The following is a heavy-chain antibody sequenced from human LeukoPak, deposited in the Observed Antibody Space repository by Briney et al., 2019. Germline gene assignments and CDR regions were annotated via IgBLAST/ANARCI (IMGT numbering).Heavy chain of an antibody. J-gene: IGHJ4*02. CDR2: MNPNSGNT. V-gene: IGHV1-8*01. CDR3: ARVIGRGRSGYSSSWGPYYFDY. CDR1: GYTFTSYD. Sequence: ASVKVSCKASGYTFTSYDINWVRQATGQGLEWMGWMNPNSGNTGYAQKFQGRVTMTRNTSISTAYMELSSLRSEDTAVYYCARVIGRGRSGYSSSWGPYYFDYWGQGTLVTVSS. D-gene: IGHD6-13*01.